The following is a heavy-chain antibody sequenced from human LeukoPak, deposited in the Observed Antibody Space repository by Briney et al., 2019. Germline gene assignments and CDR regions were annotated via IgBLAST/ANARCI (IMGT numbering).Heavy chain of an antibody. D-gene: IGHD3-9*01. CDR1: GYTFTSYD. CDR3: ARTYYDILTGWDDAFDI. Sequence: ASVKVFCKASGYTFTSYDINWVRQATGQGLEWMGWMNPNSGNTGYAQKFQGRVTMTRNTSISTAYMELSSLSSEDTAVYYCARTYYDILTGWDDAFDIWGQGTMVTVSS. CDR2: MNPNSGNT. J-gene: IGHJ3*02. V-gene: IGHV1-8*01.